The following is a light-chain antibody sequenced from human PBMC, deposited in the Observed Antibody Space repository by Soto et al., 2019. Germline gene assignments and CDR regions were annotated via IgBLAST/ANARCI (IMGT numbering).Light chain of an antibody. V-gene: IGKV1-27*01. CDR2: AAS. CDR3: LLDFSYFWA. Sequence: DLQITQSTSTLSASVVERVTVDCLASQGTSNFLVWYQQKPGKLPKLLFFAASTLQSGVPSRFSGSGSGTEFTLTISSLQPEDFATYYCLLDFSYFWAFGQGTKVDI. J-gene: IGKJ1*01. CDR1: QGTSNF.